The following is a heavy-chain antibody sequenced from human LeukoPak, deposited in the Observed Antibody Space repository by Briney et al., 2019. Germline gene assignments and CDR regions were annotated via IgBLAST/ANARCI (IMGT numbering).Heavy chain of an antibody. D-gene: IGHD1-26*01. CDR3: ARSTGIVGPPTFDY. J-gene: IGHJ4*02. Sequence: GASVKVSCKASGGTFSSYAISWVRQAPGQGLEWMGGIIPIFGTANYAQKFQGRVTIIADESTSTAYMELSSLRSEDTAVYYCARSTGIVGPPTFDYWGQGTLVTVSS. CDR2: IIPIFGTA. V-gene: IGHV1-69*13. CDR1: GGTFSSYA.